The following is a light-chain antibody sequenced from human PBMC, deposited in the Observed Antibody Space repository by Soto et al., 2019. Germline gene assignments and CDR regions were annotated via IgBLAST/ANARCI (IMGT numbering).Light chain of an antibody. J-gene: IGKJ2*01. Sequence: EIVLTQSPGTLSLSPGERVTLSCRASQSVSSSYLAWYQQKPGQAPRLLIYGASIRATGIPARFSGSGSGTEFTLTISSLQPEDFALYYCHQYNSWPPGTFGQGTKVDIK. CDR1: QSVSSSY. V-gene: IGKV3-20*01. CDR3: HQYNSWPPGT. CDR2: GAS.